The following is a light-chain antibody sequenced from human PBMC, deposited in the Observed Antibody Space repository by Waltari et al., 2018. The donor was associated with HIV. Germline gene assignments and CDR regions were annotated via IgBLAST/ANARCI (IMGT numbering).Light chain of an antibody. Sequence: IQLTQSPSSLSASVGDTVTITCRASQDISIFLSWYQQKPGEAPKLLIHAASSLPTGAPARFRGRGSGTEFTLTISGLPEDVATYFCLQIYTTPLTFGPGTKVD. J-gene: IGKJ3*01. CDR1: QDISIF. CDR2: AAS. CDR3: LQIYTTPLT. V-gene: IGKV1-39*01.